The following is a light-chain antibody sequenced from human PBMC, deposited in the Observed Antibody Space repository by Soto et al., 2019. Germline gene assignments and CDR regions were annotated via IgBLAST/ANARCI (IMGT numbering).Light chain of an antibody. Sequence: DIQMTQSPSSVSAAVGDRVTITCRASQGISSWLAWYQVKPGRAPKLLIYSTSRVHGVPSRFGGSGSETDFTLTISDLQPEDSAIYYCQQGNFFPWTFSQGTKLEV. CDR1: QGISSW. CDR2: STS. J-gene: IGKJ1*01. V-gene: IGKV1-12*01. CDR3: QQGNFFPWT.